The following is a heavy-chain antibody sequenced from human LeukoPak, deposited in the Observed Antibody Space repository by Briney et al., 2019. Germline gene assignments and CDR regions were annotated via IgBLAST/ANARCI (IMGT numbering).Heavy chain of an antibody. CDR3: ARSIGLTGGGVDV. Sequence: GGSLRLSCAASGFTFSDYNMNWVRQARGKGGEGVSYITNWGSTIHHADSVKGLYTISRDNAKKTLYLQMSSLTAEDTAVYYCARSIGLTGGGVDVWGQGTTVTVSS. V-gene: IGHV3-11*01. D-gene: IGHD3-9*01. J-gene: IGHJ6*02. CDR2: ITNWGSTI. CDR1: GFTFSDYN.